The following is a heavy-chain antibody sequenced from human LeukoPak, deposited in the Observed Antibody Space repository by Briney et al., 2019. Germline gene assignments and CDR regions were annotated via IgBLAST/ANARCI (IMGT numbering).Heavy chain of an antibody. CDR3: ARQAPLGATKAVGFDY. CDR1: GGSISSSSYY. Sequence: SETLSLTCTVSGGSISSSSYYWGWIRQPPGKGLEWIGSIYYSGSTYYNPSLKSRVTISVDTSKNQFSLKLSSVTAADTAVYYCARQAPLGATKAVGFDYWGQGTLVTVSS. J-gene: IGHJ4*02. V-gene: IGHV4-39*01. CDR2: IYYSGST. D-gene: IGHD1-26*01.